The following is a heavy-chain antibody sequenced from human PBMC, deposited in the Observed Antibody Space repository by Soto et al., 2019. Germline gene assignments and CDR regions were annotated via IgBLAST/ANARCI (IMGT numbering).Heavy chain of an antibody. D-gene: IGHD2-21*01. J-gene: IGHJ3*02. Sequence: QVQLVQSGTEVKKPGASVRVSCKASGYKFTAYYVHWVRQAPGKGLEWMAMINPSGGRTRYAQNFQDRLTMTADTSTTTVFKELSSLTSDDPAMYFWSRVESFGGECHSAPPDCFDIRGQRTLVTVSS. CDR2: INPSGGRT. V-gene: IGHV1-46*01. CDR1: GYKFTAYY. CDR3: SRVESFGGECHSAPPDCFDI.